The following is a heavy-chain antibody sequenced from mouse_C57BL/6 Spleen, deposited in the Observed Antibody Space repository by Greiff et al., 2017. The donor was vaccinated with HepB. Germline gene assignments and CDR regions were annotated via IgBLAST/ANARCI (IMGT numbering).Heavy chain of an antibody. V-gene: IGHV1-81*01. CDR3: ASPTTVDWYFDV. CDR1: GYTFTSYG. D-gene: IGHD1-1*01. J-gene: IGHJ1*03. CDR2: IYPRSGNT. Sequence: QVQLKQSGAELARPGASVKLSCKASGYTFTSYGISWVKQRTGQGLEWIGEIYPRSGNTYYNEQFKGKATLTADKSSSTAYMELRSLTSEDSAVYFCASPTTVDWYFDVWGTGTTVTVSS.